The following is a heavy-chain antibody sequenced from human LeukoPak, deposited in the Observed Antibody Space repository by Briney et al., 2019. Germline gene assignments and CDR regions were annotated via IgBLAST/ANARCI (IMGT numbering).Heavy chain of an antibody. CDR2: ISSGGGTI. CDR1: GFTFSSYE. D-gene: IGHD6-13*01. CDR3: ARDLYSSSWYAFDY. Sequence: GGSLRLPCAASGFTFSSYEMNWVRQAPGEGLEWVPYISSGGGTIYYADSVKGRFTISRDNAKNSLYLQMNSLRAEDAAVYYCARDLYSSSWYAFDYWGQGTLVTVSS. V-gene: IGHV3-48*03. J-gene: IGHJ4*02.